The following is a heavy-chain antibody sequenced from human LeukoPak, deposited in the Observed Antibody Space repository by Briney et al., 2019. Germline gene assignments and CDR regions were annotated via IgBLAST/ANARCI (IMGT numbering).Heavy chain of an antibody. J-gene: IGHJ3*02. CDR3: AREWIQDAFDI. D-gene: IGHD5-18*01. CDR1: GYTFTSYD. CDR2: INPSGGST. Sequence: ASVKVSCKASGYTFTSYDINWVRQATGQGLEWMGIINPSGGSTSYAQKFQGRVTMTRDMSTSTVYMELSSLRSEDTAVYYCAREWIQDAFDIWGQGTMVTVSS. V-gene: IGHV1-46*01.